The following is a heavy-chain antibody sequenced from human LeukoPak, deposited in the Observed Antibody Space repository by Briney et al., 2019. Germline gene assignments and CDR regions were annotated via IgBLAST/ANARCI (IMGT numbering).Heavy chain of an antibody. CDR2: IYSGGST. Sequence: GGSLRLSCAASEFTVSSNYMSWVRQAPGKGLEWVSVIYSGGSTYYADSVKGRFTISRDNSKNTLYLQMNSLRAEDTAVYYCARGEYDFWSGYFDYWGQGTLVTVSS. CDR3: ARGEYDFWSGYFDY. D-gene: IGHD3-3*01. J-gene: IGHJ4*02. CDR1: EFTVSSNY. V-gene: IGHV3-53*01.